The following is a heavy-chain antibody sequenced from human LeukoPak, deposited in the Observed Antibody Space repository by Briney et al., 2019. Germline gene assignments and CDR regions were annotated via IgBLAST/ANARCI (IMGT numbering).Heavy chain of an antibody. D-gene: IGHD4-17*01. CDR3: ARGHWPNGDYYLLDY. CDR1: GYTFSTYD. CDR2: MNPNSGNT. J-gene: IGHJ4*02. V-gene: IGHV1-8*01. Sequence: ASVKVSCKASGYTFSTYDVNWVRQATGQGLEWMGWMNPNSGNTGYAQKFQGRVTMTRSTSISTAYMELSGLRSEDTAMYYCARGHWPNGDYYLLDYWGQGTLVTVSS.